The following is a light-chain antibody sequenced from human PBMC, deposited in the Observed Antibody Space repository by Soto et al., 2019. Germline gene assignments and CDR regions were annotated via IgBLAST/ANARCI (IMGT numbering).Light chain of an antibody. J-gene: IGLJ2*01. Sequence: QAVVTQEPSLTVSPGGTVTLTCGSSTGPVTSGHYPYWFQQKPGQAPRTLIYDTSNKHSWTPARFSGSLLEGKAALTLSGAQPEDEAEYYCLLSYSGAHVVFGGGTKLTVL. CDR3: LLSYSGAHVV. CDR2: DTS. CDR1: TGPVTSGHY. V-gene: IGLV7-46*01.